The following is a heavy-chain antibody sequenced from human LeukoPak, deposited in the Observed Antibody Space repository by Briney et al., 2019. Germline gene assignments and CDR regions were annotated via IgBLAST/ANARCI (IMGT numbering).Heavy chain of an antibody. D-gene: IGHD5-24*01. Sequence: GGSRRLSCAASGFTFSNYWMHWVRQAPGKGLEWVSRIKGDGSHTIYADSVKGRSTISRDNAKNTVYLQMNSLRAEDTAVYYCTRDGDAYNFDYWGQGTLVTVSS. V-gene: IGHV3-74*01. CDR2: IKGDGSHT. J-gene: IGHJ4*02. CDR1: GFTFSNYW. CDR3: TRDGDAYNFDY.